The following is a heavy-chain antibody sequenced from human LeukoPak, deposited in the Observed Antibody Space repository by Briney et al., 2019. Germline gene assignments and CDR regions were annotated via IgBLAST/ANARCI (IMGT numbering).Heavy chain of an antibody. Sequence: SETLSLTCTVSGGSISSGSHYWTWIRQPAGKGLEWIGHLYTSGTTSYNPSLQSRVTISADTSKHQFSLRLTSVTAADTAVYYCARAGGSVGWYGTIDSWGQGTLVTVSS. J-gene: IGHJ4*02. CDR1: GGSISSGSHY. CDR2: LYTSGTT. V-gene: IGHV4-61*09. CDR3: ARAGGSVGWYGTIDS. D-gene: IGHD6-19*01.